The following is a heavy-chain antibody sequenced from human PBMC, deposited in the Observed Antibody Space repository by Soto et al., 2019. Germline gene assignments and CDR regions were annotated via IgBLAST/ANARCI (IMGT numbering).Heavy chain of an antibody. CDR1: GFPFTGHY. V-gene: IGHV1-2*02. D-gene: IGHD6-13*01. Sequence: ASVKVSCKASGFPFTGHYIHWLRQAPGQGFEWMGWISNSGGTNYAQKFQGRATMTRDTSITTAYMELTGLKSDDTAVYYCARGGSWYVFWGQGTMVTVYS. J-gene: IGHJ4*02. CDR2: ISNSGGT. CDR3: ARGGSWYVF.